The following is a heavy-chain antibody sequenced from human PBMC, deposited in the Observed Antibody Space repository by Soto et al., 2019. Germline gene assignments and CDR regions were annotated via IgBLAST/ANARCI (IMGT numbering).Heavy chain of an antibody. CDR1: GGSISSSSYY. Sequence: SETLSLTCTVSGGSISSSSYYWGWIRQPPGKGLEWIGSIYYSATTYYNPSLKSRLTISIDTSKNQFSLKLSSVTAADTAMYFCARGFRGVYFAFWGQGTLVTVPS. D-gene: IGHD3-10*01. CDR3: ARGFRGVYFAF. CDR2: IYYSATT. V-gene: IGHV4-39*07. J-gene: IGHJ4*02.